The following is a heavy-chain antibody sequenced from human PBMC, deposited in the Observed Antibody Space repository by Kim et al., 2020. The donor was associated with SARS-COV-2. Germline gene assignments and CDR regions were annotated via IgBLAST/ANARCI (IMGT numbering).Heavy chain of an antibody. V-gene: IGHV3-48*02. CDR3: ARRYNYDSGGYLY. J-gene: IGHJ4*02. D-gene: IGHD3-22*01. Sequence: SAGSVKGRFTISRDNAKNSLYLQMNSLRDEDTALYYCARRYNYDSGGYLYWGQGALVTVSS.